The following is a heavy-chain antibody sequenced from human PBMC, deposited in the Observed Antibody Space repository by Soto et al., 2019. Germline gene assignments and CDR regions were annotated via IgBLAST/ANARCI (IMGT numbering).Heavy chain of an antibody. Sequence: ESRKISCKGSGYSFAGYWITWVRQKPGKGLEWMGRIDPSDSQTYYSPSFRGHVTISVTKSITTVFLQWSSLGASDTAMYYCARQIYDSDTGPNFQYYFDSWGQGTPVTVSS. CDR3: ARQIYDSDTGPNFQYYFDS. CDR2: IDPSDSQT. J-gene: IGHJ4*02. V-gene: IGHV5-10-1*01. CDR1: GYSFAGYW. D-gene: IGHD3-22*01.